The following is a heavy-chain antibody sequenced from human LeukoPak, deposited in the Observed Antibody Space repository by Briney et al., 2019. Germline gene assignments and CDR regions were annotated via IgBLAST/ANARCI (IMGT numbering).Heavy chain of an antibody. V-gene: IGHV6-1*01. D-gene: IGHD6-13*01. CDR2: TYYRAKWYN. CDR3: ARVLAAAGPYYYYSYMDV. Sequence: SQTLSLTCAISGDSVSSNSAAWNWIRQSPSSGLERLGRTYYRAKWYNDYAVSVKSRITINPDTSKNQFSLQLNSVTPEDTAVYYCARVLAAAGPYYYYSYMDVWGKGTTVTVSS. CDR1: GDSVSSNSAA. J-gene: IGHJ6*03.